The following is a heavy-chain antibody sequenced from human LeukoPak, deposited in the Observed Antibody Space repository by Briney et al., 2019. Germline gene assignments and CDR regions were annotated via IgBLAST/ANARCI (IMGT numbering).Heavy chain of an antibody. CDR2: MNPNSGNT. J-gene: IGHJ4*02. CDR3: ARRIFSLSLFDY. Sequence: ASVKVSCKASGYTFTSYDINWVLQATGQGPEWMGWMNPNSGNTGYAQKFQGRVTMTRNTSISTAYMELSSLRSEDTAVYYCARRIFSLSLFDYWGQGTLVTVSS. V-gene: IGHV1-8*01. CDR1: GYTFTSYD.